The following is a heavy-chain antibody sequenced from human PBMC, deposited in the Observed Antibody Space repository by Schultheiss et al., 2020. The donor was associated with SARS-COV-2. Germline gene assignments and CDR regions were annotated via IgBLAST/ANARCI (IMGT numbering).Heavy chain of an antibody. CDR1: GYTFTSYA. Sequence: ASVKVSCKASGYTFTSYAMHWVRQAPGQRLEWMGWINAGNGNTKFSQKFQGRVTITRDTSASTAYMELSSLRSDDTALYYCAKDASHSIAAAGTDFDYWGQGTLVTVSS. CDR2: INAGNGNT. D-gene: IGHD6-13*01. V-gene: IGHV1-3*01. CDR3: AKDASHSIAAAGTDFDY. J-gene: IGHJ4*02.